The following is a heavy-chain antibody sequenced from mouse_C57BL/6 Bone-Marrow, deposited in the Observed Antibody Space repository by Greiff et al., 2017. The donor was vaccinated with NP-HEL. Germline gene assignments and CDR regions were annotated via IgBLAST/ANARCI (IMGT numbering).Heavy chain of an antibody. Sequence: VQLVESGAELVRPGTSVKVSCKASGYAFTNYLIEWVKQRPGQGLEWIGVINPGSGGTNYNEKFKGKATLTADKSSSTAYMPLSSLTSEDSAVYVCARGGIYYDYAWFAYWGQGTRVTVSA. D-gene: IGHD2-4*01. CDR1: GYAFTNYL. CDR2: INPGSGGT. CDR3: ARGGIYYDYAWFAY. V-gene: IGHV1-54*01. J-gene: IGHJ3*01.